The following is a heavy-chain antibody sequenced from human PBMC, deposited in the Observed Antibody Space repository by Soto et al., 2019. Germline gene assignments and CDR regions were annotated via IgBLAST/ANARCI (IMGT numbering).Heavy chain of an antibody. CDR1: GYAVTGDP. V-gene: IGHV1-3*01. Sequence: GAPANGPRKAAGYAVTGDPMHRVRQAPGQRLEWMGWINAGNGNTKYSQKFQGRVTITRDTSASTAYMELSSLRSEDTAVYYCARSLVVVTPLDYWGQGTLVTVSS. CDR3: ARSLVVVTPLDY. CDR2: INAGNGNT. D-gene: IGHD2-21*02. J-gene: IGHJ4*02.